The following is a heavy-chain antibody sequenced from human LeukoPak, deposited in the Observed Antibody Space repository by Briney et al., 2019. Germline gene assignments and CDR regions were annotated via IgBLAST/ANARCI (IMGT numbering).Heavy chain of an antibody. D-gene: IGHD2-8*02. V-gene: IGHV1-69*04. CDR1: GGTFSSYA. J-gene: IGHJ4*02. CDR3: ARDLYGSAGVTHDY. Sequence: GASVKVSCKASGGTFSSYAISWVRQAPGQGLEWMGRIIPILGIANYAQKFQGRVTITADKSTSTAYMELSSLRSEDTAVYYCARDLYGSAGVTHDYWGQGTLVTVSS. CDR2: IIPILGIA.